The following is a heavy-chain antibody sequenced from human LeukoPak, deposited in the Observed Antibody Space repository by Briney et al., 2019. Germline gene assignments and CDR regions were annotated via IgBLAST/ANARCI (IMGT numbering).Heavy chain of an antibody. CDR3: ARGGPYSGSYPTDFDY. CDR2: IYPGDSDS. D-gene: IGHD1-26*01. CDR1: GYRFTNYW. Sequence: GESQKISCKGSGYRFTNYWIGWVRQMPGKGVEWMGIIYPGDSDSRYSPSFQGQVTISADKSISTAYLQWSSLKASDTAMYYCARGGPYSGSYPTDFDYWGQGTLVTVSS. V-gene: IGHV5-51*01. J-gene: IGHJ4*02.